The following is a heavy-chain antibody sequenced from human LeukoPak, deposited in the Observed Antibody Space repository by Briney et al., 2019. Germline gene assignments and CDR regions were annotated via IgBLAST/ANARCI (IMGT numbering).Heavy chain of an antibody. D-gene: IGHD3-10*01. CDR3: ARLVNYYGSGSHTGAFDI. J-gene: IGHJ3*02. Sequence: SETLSLTCTVSGVSISSSSYYWGWIRQPPGKGLEWIGSIYYSGSTYYNPSLKSRVTISVDTSKNQFSLKLSSVTAADTAVYYCARLVNYYGSGSHTGAFDIWGQGTMVTVSS. CDR1: GVSISSSSYY. CDR2: IYYSGST. V-gene: IGHV4-39*01.